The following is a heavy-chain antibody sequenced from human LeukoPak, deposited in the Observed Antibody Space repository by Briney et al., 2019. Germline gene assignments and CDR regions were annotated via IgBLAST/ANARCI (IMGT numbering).Heavy chain of an antibody. CDR1: GFTFSSYG. CDR2: IWYGGSNK. V-gene: IGHV3-33*06. Sequence: PGGSLRLSCAASGFTFSSYGMHWVRQAPGKGLEWVAVIWYGGSNKYYADSVKGRFTISRDNSKNTLYLQMNSLRAEDTAVYYCAKGTYYYDPSWGDAFDIWGQGTMVTVSS. CDR3: AKGTYYYDPSWGDAFDI. D-gene: IGHD3-22*01. J-gene: IGHJ3*02.